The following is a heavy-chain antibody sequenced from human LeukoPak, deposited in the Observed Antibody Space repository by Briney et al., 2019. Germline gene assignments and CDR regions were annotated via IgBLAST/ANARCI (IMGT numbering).Heavy chain of an antibody. CDR1: GYTFTSYY. V-gene: IGHV1-46*01. J-gene: IGHJ3*02. CDR3: ARKTRSDHAFDI. Sequence: ASVKVSCKASGYTFTSYYMHWVRQAPGQGLEWMGIINPSGGSTSHAQKFQGRVTMTRDTSTSTVYMELSSLRSEDTAVYYCARKTRSDHAFDIWGQGTMVTVSS. CDR2: INPSGGST.